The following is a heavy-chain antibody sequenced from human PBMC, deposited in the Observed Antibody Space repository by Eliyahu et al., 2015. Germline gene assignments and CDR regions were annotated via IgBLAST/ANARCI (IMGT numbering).Heavy chain of an antibody. J-gene: IGHJ4*02. CDR2: ISSSSSYI. CDR1: GFTFXSYS. CDR3: ARDFKYYDSRAFDY. Sequence: EVQLVESGGGLVKPGGSLRLSXAASGFTFXSYSMNWVRQAPGKGLEWVSSISSSSSYIYYADSVKGRFTISRDNAKNSLYLQMNSLRAEDTAVYYCARDFKYYDSRAFDYWGQGTLVTVSS. V-gene: IGHV3-21*01. D-gene: IGHD3-22*01.